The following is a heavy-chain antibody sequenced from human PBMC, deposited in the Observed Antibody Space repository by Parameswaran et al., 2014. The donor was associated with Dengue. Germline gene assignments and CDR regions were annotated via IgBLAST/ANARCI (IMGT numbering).Heavy chain of an antibody. Sequence: VRQMPGKGLEWMGIIYPGDSDTRYSPSFQGQVTISADKSISTAYLQWSSLKASDTAMYYCARLGIVVVPAAYTGGRYYYGMDVWGQGDHGHRLL. D-gene: IGHD2-2*01. J-gene: IGHJ6*02. CDR2: IYPGDSDT. CDR3: ARLGIVVVPAAYTGGRYYYGMDV. V-gene: IGHV5-51*01.